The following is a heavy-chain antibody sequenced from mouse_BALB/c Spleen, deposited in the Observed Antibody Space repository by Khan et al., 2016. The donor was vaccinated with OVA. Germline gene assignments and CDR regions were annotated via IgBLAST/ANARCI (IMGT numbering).Heavy chain of an antibody. J-gene: IGHJ4*01. Sequence: QVQLKESGPGLVAPSQSLSITCTVSGFSLSRYNIHWVRQPPGKGLEWLGMIWGGGGTDYNSTLKSRLSIRKDNSKSQVLLKMNSLQTDDTAMYDCARAYYRYDGYYAMDYWGQGTSGTVSS. CDR1: GFSLSRYN. CDR2: IWGGGGT. V-gene: IGHV2-6-4*01. D-gene: IGHD2-14*01. CDR3: ARAYYRYDGYYAMDY.